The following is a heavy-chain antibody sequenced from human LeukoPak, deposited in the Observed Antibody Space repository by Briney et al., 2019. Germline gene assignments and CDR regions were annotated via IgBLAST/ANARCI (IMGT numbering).Heavy chain of an antibody. V-gene: IGHV1-2*06. J-gene: IGHJ6*03. CDR1: GYTFTGYY. CDR3: ARDSPVLLWFGESYNYMDV. Sequence: GASVKVSCKASGYTFTGYYMHWVRQAPGQGLEWMGRINPNSGGTNYAQKFQGRVTMTRDTSISTAYMELSRLRSDDTAVYYCARDSPVLLWFGESYNYMDVWGKGTTVTVSS. D-gene: IGHD3-10*01. CDR2: INPNSGGT.